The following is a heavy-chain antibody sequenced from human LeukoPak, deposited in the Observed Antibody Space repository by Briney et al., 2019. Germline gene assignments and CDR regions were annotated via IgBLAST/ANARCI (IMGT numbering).Heavy chain of an antibody. V-gene: IGHV1-69*13. J-gene: IGHJ6*02. CDR2: FIPIFGTA. CDR3: ARGGSYHYYYYYGMDV. D-gene: IGHD1-26*01. Sequence: SVKVSCKASGGTFSSYAISWVRQAPGQGLEWMGGFIPIFGTANYAQKFQGRVTITADESTSTAYMELSSLRSEDTAVYYCARGGSYHYYYYYGMDVWGQGTTVTVSS. CDR1: GGTFSSYA.